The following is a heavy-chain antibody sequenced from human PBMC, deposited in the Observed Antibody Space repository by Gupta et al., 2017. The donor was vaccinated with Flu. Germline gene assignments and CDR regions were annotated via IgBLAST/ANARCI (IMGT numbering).Heavy chain of an antibody. J-gene: IGHJ3*02. D-gene: IGHD3-16*01. Sequence: EVQLVESGGGLVKPGESLTLSCVASGFIFSDAYMNWVRQAPGKGLEWVGRLKSHTDGGTTDYATHVKGRFTISRDDSKNTLFLQMRSLKTEDTAVYFCATDSSGGITFDIWGRGTRVTVSS. V-gene: IGHV3-15*01. CDR1: GFIFSDAY. CDR2: LKSHTDGGTT. CDR3: ATDSSGGITFDI.